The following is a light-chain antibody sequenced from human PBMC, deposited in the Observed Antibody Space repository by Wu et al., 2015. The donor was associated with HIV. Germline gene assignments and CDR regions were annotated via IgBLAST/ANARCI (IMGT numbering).Light chain of an antibody. J-gene: IGKJ1*01. CDR2: KAA. CDR3: QQYNSWT. Sequence: DIQMTQSPSTLSASVGDRVTITCRASQSINNWLAWYQQKPGKAPNLLIYKAANLKSGVPSRFSGSGYGTDFTLTISSLQADDFATYYYQQYNSWTFGQGTKVEIK. V-gene: IGKV1-5*03. CDR1: QSINNW.